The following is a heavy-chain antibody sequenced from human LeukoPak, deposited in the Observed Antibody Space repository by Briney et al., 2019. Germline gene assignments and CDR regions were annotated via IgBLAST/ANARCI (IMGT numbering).Heavy chain of an antibody. J-gene: IGHJ4*02. CDR3: ARDYCSSTSCYGGPFDY. Sequence: PGRSLRLSCAASGFTFSSYGMHWVRQAPGKGLEWVEVISYDGSNKYYADSVKGRFTISRDNSKNTLYLQMNSLRAEDTAVYYCARDYCSSTSCYGGPFDYWGQGTLVTVSS. CDR2: ISYDGSNK. CDR1: GFTFSSYG. V-gene: IGHV3-30*03. D-gene: IGHD2-2*01.